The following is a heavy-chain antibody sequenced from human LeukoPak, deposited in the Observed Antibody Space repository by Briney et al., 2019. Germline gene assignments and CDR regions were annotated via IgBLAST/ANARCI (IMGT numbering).Heavy chain of an antibody. V-gene: IGHV3-74*01. CDR1: GFIFSFCC. CDR2: ICPDGTGI. J-gene: IGHJ4*02. CDR3: VRDFRSADY. Sequence: PGGSLRLSCAASGFIFSFCCMHWVRQAPGKGPMWVSRICPDGTGISYADSVKARFTTSRDNAKNTVYLQMNSLREEDTAVYYCVRDFRSADYWGQGTLVTVSS.